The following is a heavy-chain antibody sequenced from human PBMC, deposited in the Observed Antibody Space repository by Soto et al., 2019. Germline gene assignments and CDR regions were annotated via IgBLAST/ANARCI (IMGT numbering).Heavy chain of an antibody. Sequence: EVQLVESGGGLVQPGRSLRLSCAASGFTFDDYAMHWVRQAPGKGLGWASGISWNSGSIGYADSVKGRFTISRDNAKNSLYLQMNSLRAEDTALYYCAKDSYSGYDFIDYWGQGTLVTVSS. D-gene: IGHD5-12*01. CDR1: GFTFDDYA. V-gene: IGHV3-9*01. J-gene: IGHJ4*02. CDR3: AKDSYSGYDFIDY. CDR2: ISWNSGSI.